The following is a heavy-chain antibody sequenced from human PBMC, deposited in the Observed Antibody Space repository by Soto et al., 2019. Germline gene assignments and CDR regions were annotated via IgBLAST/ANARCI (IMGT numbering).Heavy chain of an antibody. D-gene: IGHD2-8*01. J-gene: IGHJ4*02. CDR1: GDSISSDNYY. V-gene: IGHV4-39*01. CDR2: IYYTGST. Sequence: QLQLQELGPGLVKPSETLSLTCTVSGDSISSDNYYCGWIRQPPGKGLEWIGSIYYTGSTYYNPSPKSRVTMSVDTSKSQFSLKLSSVTAADTAVYYCARHPGYAVPTVYATHYFNYWGQGILVTVST. CDR3: ARHPGYAVPTVYATHYFNY.